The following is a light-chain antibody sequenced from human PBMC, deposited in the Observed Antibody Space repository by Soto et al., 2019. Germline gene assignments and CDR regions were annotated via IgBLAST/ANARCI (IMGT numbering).Light chain of an antibody. CDR3: QQRSKWPIT. CDR1: QGVSSY. CDR2: DAS. Sequence: EIVLTQSPATLSLYPGERATLSCRASQGVSSYLAWYQQKPGQAPRLFIYDASTRATGIPARFSASGSGTDFTLTISSLEPEDFAVYYCQQRSKWPITFGQGTRLEIK. J-gene: IGKJ5*01. V-gene: IGKV3-11*01.